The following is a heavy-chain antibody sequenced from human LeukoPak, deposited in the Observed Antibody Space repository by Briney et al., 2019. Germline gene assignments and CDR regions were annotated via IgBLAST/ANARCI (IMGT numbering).Heavy chain of an antibody. J-gene: IGHJ3*02. CDR3: ARDGVSGSHHDAFDI. D-gene: IGHD1-26*01. CDR2: IYSGGNT. CDR1: GFTVSSNY. Sequence: PGGSLRLSCAASGFTVSSNYMSWVRQAPGKGLEWVSFIYSGGNTYYADSVKGRFTISRDNSKNTLYLQMNSLRAEDTAVYYCARDGVSGSHHDAFDIWGQGTMVTVSS. V-gene: IGHV3-53*01.